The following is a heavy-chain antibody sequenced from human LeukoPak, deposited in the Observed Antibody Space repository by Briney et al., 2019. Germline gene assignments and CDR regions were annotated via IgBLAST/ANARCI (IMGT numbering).Heavy chain of an antibody. CDR2: LNEDGSVK. CDR3: GRDYDRPVDF. D-gene: IGHD3-22*01. V-gene: IGHV3-7*04. J-gene: IGHJ4*02. Sequence: GGSLRLSCAASGFTFSTYWMSWVRQAPGKGLEWVAILNEDGSVKYYVDSVKGRFTISRDNAKNSLHLQMHSLRAEDTAVYYCGRDYDRPVDFWGQGTLVTVSS. CDR1: GFTFSTYW.